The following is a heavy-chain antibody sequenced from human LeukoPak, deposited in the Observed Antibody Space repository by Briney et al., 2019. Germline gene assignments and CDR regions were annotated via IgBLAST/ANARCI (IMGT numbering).Heavy chain of an antibody. CDR2: MNPNSGNT. D-gene: IGHD2-2*02. Sequence: ASVKVSCKASGYTVTSYDINWVRQATGQGREGMGWMNPNSGNTGYAQKFQGRVTMTRNTSISTAYMELSSLRSEDTAVYYCAREAAGYCSSTSCYTDWFDPWGQGTLVTVSS. CDR1: GYTVTSYD. J-gene: IGHJ5*02. V-gene: IGHV1-8*01. CDR3: AREAAGYCSSTSCYTDWFDP.